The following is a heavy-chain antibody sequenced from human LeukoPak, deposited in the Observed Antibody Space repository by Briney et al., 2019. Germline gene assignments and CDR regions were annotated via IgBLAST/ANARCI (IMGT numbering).Heavy chain of an antibody. CDR2: VYTSGST. V-gene: IGHV4-4*07. CDR3: ARGIGYVNFDY. Sequence: TSETLSLTCTVSGGSINNYYWSWIRQPAGKGLEWIGRVYTSGSTNYNPSLKRRVPMSVDTSKNRISLKLSSVTAADTAVYYCARGIGYVNFDYWGQGTLVTVSS. J-gene: IGHJ4*02. D-gene: IGHD5-12*01. CDR1: GGSINNYY.